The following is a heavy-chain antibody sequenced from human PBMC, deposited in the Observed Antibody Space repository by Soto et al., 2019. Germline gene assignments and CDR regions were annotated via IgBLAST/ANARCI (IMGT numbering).Heavy chain of an antibody. D-gene: IGHD3-10*01. CDR3: AKDPEPYYYYGSGSFNGGFDY. CDR1: GFTFSSYA. J-gene: IGHJ4*02. Sequence: GGSLRLSCAASGFTFSSYAMSWVRQAPGKGLEWVSAISGSSGSTYYADSVKGRFTISRDNSKNTLYLQMNSLRAEDTAVYYCAKDPEPYYYYGSGSFNGGFDYWGQGTLVTVSS. V-gene: IGHV3-23*01. CDR2: ISGSSGST.